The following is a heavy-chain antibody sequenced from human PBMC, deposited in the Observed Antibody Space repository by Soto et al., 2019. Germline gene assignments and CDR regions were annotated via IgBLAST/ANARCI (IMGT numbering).Heavy chain of an antibody. D-gene: IGHD3-10*01. V-gene: IGHV4-4*07. Sequence: SETLSLTCTVSGGSISSYYWSWIRQPAGKGLEWIGRIYTSGSTNYNPSLKSRVTMSVDTSKNQFSLKLSAVTAADTAVYYCAREPGYGSGSYYNAHPYGMDVWGQGTTVTVSS. J-gene: IGHJ6*02. CDR2: IYTSGST. CDR1: GGSISSYY. CDR3: AREPGYGSGSYYNAHPYGMDV.